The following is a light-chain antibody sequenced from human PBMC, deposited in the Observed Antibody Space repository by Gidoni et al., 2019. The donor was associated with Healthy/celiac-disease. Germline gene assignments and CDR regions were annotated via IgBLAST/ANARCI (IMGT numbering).Light chain of an antibody. J-gene: IGKJ3*01. CDR1: QSVSSY. Sequence: EIVFTQSPATLSLSPGERATLSCRASQSVSSYLAWYQQKPGQAPRLLLYDASNRATGIPARFSGSGSATDFTLPISSLEPEDFAVYYCPQRSNWPPFTFGPGTKVDIK. CDR2: DAS. V-gene: IGKV3-11*01. CDR3: PQRSNWPPFT.